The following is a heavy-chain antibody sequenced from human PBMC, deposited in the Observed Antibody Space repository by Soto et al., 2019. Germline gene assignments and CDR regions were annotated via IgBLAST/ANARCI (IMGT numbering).Heavy chain of an antibody. CDR3: AKDEYYGSGSYYNVNYFDY. J-gene: IGHJ4*02. CDR1: GFTFDDYA. V-gene: IGHV3-9*01. Sequence: GGSLRLSCAASGFTFDDYAMHWVRQAPGKGLEWVSGISWNSGSIGYADSVKGRFTISRDNAKNSLYLQMNSLRAEDTALYYCAKDEYYGSGSYYNVNYFDYWGQGTLVTVSS. D-gene: IGHD3-10*01. CDR2: ISWNSGSI.